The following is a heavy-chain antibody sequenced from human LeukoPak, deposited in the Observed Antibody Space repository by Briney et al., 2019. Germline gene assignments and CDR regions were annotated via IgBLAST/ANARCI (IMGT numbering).Heavy chain of an antibody. Sequence: GGSLRLSCAAPGFTFSSYAMHWVRQAPGKGLEYVSAISSNGGSTYYANSVKGRFTISRDNCKNTLYLQMGSLRAEDMAVYYCARGIAVAGTTDWGQGTLVTVSS. CDR3: ARGIAVAGTTD. V-gene: IGHV3-64*01. D-gene: IGHD6-19*01. CDR1: GFTFSSYA. J-gene: IGHJ4*02. CDR2: ISSNGGST.